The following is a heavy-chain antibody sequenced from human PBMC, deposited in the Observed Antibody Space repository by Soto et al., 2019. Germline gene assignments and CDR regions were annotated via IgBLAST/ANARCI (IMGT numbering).Heavy chain of an antibody. CDR3: AKVWYGSGTYRYFDY. D-gene: IGHD3-10*01. CDR1: GFTFSSYA. J-gene: IGHJ4*02. V-gene: IGHV3-23*01. Sequence: AGGSLRLSCAASGFTFSSYAMSWVRQAPGKGLEWVSGISGSGSSTYYADSVKGRFTISRDNSKNTLYLQMNSLRAEDTAVYYCAKVWYGSGTYRYFDYWGQGTLVTVSS. CDR2: ISGSGSST.